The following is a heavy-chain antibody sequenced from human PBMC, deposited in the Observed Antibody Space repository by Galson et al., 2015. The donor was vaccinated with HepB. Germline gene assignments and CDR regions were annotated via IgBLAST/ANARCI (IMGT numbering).Heavy chain of an antibody. CDR3: ARERRDIVVVPAALNYYYYGMDV. CDR2: ITNSSSYI. V-gene: IGHV3-21*01. Sequence: SLRLSCAASGFTFSSYSMNWVRQAPGKGLEWVSSITNSSSYIYYADSVKGRFTISRDNAKNSLYLQMNSLRAEDTAVYYCARERRDIVVVPAALNYYYYGMDVWGQGTTVTVS. CDR1: GFTFSSYS. J-gene: IGHJ6*02. D-gene: IGHD2-2*01.